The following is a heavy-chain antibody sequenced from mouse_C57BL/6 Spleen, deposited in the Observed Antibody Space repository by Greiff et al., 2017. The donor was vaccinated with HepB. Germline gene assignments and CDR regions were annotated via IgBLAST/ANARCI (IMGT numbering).Heavy chain of an antibody. CDR3: ASGYGYDEAWFAY. Sequence: EVQLQQSGPELVKPGASVKIPCKASGYTFTDYNMDWVKQSHGKSLEWIGDINPNNGGTIYNQKFKGKATLTVDKSSSTAYMELRSLTSEDTAVYYCASGYGYDEAWFAYWGQGTLGTVSA. CDR1: GYTFTDYN. D-gene: IGHD2-2*01. CDR2: INPNNGGT. V-gene: IGHV1-18*01. J-gene: IGHJ3*01.